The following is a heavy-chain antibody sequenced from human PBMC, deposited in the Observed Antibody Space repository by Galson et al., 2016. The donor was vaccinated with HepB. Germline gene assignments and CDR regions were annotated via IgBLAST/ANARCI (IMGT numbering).Heavy chain of an antibody. V-gene: IGHV3-30-3*01. J-gene: IGHJ4*02. CDR1: GFTFSSHA. CDR2: VSDDGTHT. Sequence: SLRLSCAASGFTFSSHAMHWVCQAPGKGLEWVAIVSDDGTHTDSADPVKGRSTISRDNSKNTTYLQMNSLGAEDTAVYYCAKVHGGGWSDYWGQGTLVTVSS. D-gene: IGHD2-15*01. CDR3: AKVHGGGWSDY.